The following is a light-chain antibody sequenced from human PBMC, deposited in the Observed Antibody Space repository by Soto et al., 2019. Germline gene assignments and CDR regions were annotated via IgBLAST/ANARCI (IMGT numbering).Light chain of an antibody. CDR3: SSYTAGGTI. CDR1: SGDVGGYYY. J-gene: IGLJ1*01. Sequence: QSVLTQPASVSGSAGQSITISCTGTSGDVGGYYYVSWYQHLPGKAPKLMISEVSNRPSGVSNRFSGSKSGNTASLTISGLQAEDEADYYCSSYTAGGTIFGTGTKVTVL. CDR2: EVS. V-gene: IGLV2-14*01.